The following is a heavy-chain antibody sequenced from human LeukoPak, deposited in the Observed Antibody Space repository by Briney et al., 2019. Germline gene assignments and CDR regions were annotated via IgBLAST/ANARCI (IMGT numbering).Heavy chain of an antibody. J-gene: IGHJ4*02. CDR2: VIGSGGTT. Sequence: GGSLRLSYTTSGFTFSTYAMNWVRQAPGKGLEWVSIVIGSGGTTRYADSVKGRFTVSKDISKNTLYPQMNSLRAEDTAIYYCAKDRVPDGYYSIDYWGQGTVVIVSS. CDR3: AKDRVPDGYYSIDY. V-gene: IGHV3-23*01. D-gene: IGHD5-18*01. CDR1: GFTFSTYA.